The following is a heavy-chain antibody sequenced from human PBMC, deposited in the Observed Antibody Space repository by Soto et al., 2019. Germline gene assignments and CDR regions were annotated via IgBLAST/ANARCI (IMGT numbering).Heavy chain of an antibody. CDR2: INAGNGNT. D-gene: IGHD2-8*01. CDR3: ARANGCTNGVCYTGSLDY. Sequence: ASVKVSCKASGYTFTSYAMHWVRQAPGQRLEWMGWINAGNGNTKYSQKFQGRVTITRDTSASTAYMELSSLRSEDAAVYYCARANGCTNGVCYTGSLDYWGQGTLVTVSS. V-gene: IGHV1-3*01. CDR1: GYTFTSYA. J-gene: IGHJ4*02.